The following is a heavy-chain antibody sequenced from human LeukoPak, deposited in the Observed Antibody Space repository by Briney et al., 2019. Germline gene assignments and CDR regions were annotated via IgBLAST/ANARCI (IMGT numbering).Heavy chain of an antibody. V-gene: IGHV3-48*03. CDR2: ISSSGSTI. D-gene: IGHD1-1*01. CDR1: GFTFSSYE. Sequence: GGSLRLSCAASGFTFSSYEMNWVRQAPGKGLEWVSYISSSGSTIYYADSVKGRFTISRDNAKNSLYLQMNSLRAEDTAVYYCARAPNWNGGFDYWGQGTLVTVSS. J-gene: IGHJ4*02. CDR3: ARAPNWNGGFDY.